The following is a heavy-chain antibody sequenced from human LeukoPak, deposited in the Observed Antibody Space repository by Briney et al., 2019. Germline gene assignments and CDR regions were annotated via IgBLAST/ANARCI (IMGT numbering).Heavy chain of an antibody. CDR2: INHSGST. CDR1: GGSFSGYY. D-gene: IGHD3-22*01. J-gene: IGHJ4*02. Sequence: PSETLSLTCAVYGGSFSGYYWSWIRQPPGRGLEWIGEINHSGSTNYNPSLKSRVTISVDTSKNQFSLKLSSVTAADTAVYYCARGQSGYYYDSSGYNYFDYWGQGTLVTVSS. V-gene: IGHV4-34*01. CDR3: ARGQSGYYYDSSGYNYFDY.